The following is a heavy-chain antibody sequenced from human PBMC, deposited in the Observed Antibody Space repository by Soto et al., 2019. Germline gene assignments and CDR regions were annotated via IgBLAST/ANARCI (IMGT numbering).Heavy chain of an antibody. Sequence: GGSLRLSCAASGFIFSSDSMHWVRGAPGKGLDWVAVISSDGTKTYYADSVKGRFTISRDISKNTVYLQMNSLRPEDTAVYYCAKGLYSSGWDVMDVWGQGTTVTVSS. CDR2: ISSDGTKT. CDR3: AKGLYSSGWDVMDV. CDR1: GFIFSSDS. J-gene: IGHJ6*02. D-gene: IGHD6-19*01. V-gene: IGHV3-30*18.